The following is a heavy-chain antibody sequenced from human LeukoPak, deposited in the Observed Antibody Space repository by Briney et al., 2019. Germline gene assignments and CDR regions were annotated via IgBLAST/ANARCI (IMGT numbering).Heavy chain of an antibody. CDR1: GYTFTGYY. D-gene: IGHD3-10*01. V-gene: IGHV1-2*04. CDR2: INPNSGGT. J-gene: IGHJ6*04. Sequence: GASVKVSCKASGYTFTGYYMHWVRQAPGQGLEWMGWINPNSGGTNYAQKFQGWVTMTRDTSISTVYMELSRLRSDDTAVYYCARSTGSGSMGKDYYYYGMDVWGKGTTVTVSS. CDR3: ARSTGSGSMGKDYYYYGMDV.